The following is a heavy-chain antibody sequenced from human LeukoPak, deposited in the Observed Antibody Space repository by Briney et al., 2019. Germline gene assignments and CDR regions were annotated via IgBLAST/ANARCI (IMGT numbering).Heavy chain of an antibody. J-gene: IGHJ3*02. Sequence: PSETLSLTCTVSGGSISSYYWSWIRQPPGRGLEWIGYIHYSGSINSNPSLKSRVTTSVDTSKNQFSLRLSSVTAADTAVYYCARVGSYAFDIWGQGTMVTVSS. CDR3: ARVGSYAFDI. CDR1: GGSISSYY. CDR2: IHYSGSI. V-gene: IGHV4-59*01.